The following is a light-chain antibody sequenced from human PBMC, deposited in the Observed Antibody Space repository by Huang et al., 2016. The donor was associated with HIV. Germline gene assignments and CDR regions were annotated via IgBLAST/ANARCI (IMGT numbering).Light chain of an antibody. J-gene: IGKJ3*01. CDR2: WAS. Sequence: DIVMTQSPDSLAVSLGERATINCKSSQTILHDSDSSNYLAWYQQKPGQPPKLLIHWASIRKSGVPDRFSGSGSGTDFTLTISSLQAEDVAVYYCQQYYSSPFTFGPGTNVDI. CDR1: QTILHDSDSSNY. V-gene: IGKV4-1*01. CDR3: QQYYSSPFT.